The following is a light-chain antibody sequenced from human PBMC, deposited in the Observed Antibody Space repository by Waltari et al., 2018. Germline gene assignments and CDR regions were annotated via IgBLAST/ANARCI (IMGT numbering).Light chain of an antibody. CDR3: SSYAGSNNVV. J-gene: IGLJ2*01. V-gene: IGLV2-8*01. CDR1: TSDVGGHNY. CDR2: EVS. Sequence: QSALTQPPSASGSPRQPVTIPCIGTTSDVGGHNYVSWYQQHPGKAPKLMIYEVSKRPSGVPDRFSGSKSGNTASLTVSGLQAEDEADYYCSSYAGSNNVVFGGGTKLTVL.